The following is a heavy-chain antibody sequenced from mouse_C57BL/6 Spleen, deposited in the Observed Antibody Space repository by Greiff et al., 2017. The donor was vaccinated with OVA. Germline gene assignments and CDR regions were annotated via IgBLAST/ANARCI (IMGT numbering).Heavy chain of an antibody. CDR1: GFSLTSYG. CDR3: ARNLVITTVVADYYAMDY. J-gene: IGHJ4*01. V-gene: IGHV2-2*01. CDR2: IWSGGST. Sequence: VQLVESGPGLVQPSQSLSITCTVSGFSLTSYGVHWVRQSPGKGLEWLGVIWSGGSTDYNAAFISRLSISKDNSKSQVFFKMNSLQADDTAIYYCARNLVITTVVADYYAMDYWGQGTSVTVSS. D-gene: IGHD1-1*01.